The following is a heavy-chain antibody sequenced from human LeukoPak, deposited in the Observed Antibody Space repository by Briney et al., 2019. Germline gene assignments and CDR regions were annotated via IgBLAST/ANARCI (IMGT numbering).Heavy chain of an antibody. CDR3: ARDRTKYCSGGTCYSSYSFDY. D-gene: IGHD2-15*01. V-gene: IGHV3-30*02. CDR2: IRSDGGNE. Sequence: PGGSLRLSCAASEFTFSSYGMHWVRQAPGKGLEWVAFIRSDGGNEYYAGSVKGRFTISRDNFKSTLSLQMNSLRPEDTALYYCARDRTKYCSGGTCYSSYSFDYWGQGTLVTVSS. J-gene: IGHJ4*02. CDR1: EFTFSSYG.